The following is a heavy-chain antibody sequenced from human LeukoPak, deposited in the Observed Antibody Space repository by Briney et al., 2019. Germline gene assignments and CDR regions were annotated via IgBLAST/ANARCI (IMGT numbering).Heavy chain of an antibody. CDR2: IYHSGST. D-gene: IGHD3-16*01. V-gene: IGHV4-30-2*01. Sequence: TSETLSLTCAVSGGSISSGGYSWSWIRQPPGKGLEWIGYIYHSGSTYYNPSLKSRVTISVDRSKNQFSLKLSSVTAADTAVYYCARDLIQAPFDYWGQGTLVTVSS. J-gene: IGHJ4*02. CDR3: ARDLIQAPFDY. CDR1: GGSISSGGYS.